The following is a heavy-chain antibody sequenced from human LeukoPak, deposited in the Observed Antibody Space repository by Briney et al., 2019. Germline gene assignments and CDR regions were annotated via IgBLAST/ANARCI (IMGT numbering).Heavy chain of an antibody. V-gene: IGHV3-21*01. CDR3: ARGPSGYHNT. CDR1: GFTFSSYK. CDR2: IISTGTYI. Sequence: GSLRLSCAASGFTFSSYKMNWVRQAPGKGLEWVSSIISTGTYIYYADSVKGRLTISRDKAKNSLYVQINSLRAEDTAVYYCARGPSGYHNTGGQGTLVTVSS. D-gene: IGHD5-12*01. J-gene: IGHJ4*02.